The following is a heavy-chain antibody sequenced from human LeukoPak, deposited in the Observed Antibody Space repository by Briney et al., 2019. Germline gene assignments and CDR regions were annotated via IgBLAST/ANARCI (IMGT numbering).Heavy chain of an antibody. V-gene: IGHV4-39*07. CDR2: IYYSGST. D-gene: IGHD1-26*01. Sequence: SQTLSLTCTVSGGSISSSSYYWGWIRQPPGKGLEWIGSIYYSGSTYYNPSLKSRVTISVDTSKNQFSLKLSSVTAADTAVYYCARLLMGYDAFDIWGRGTMVTVSS. J-gene: IGHJ3*02. CDR1: GGSISSSSYY. CDR3: ARLLMGYDAFDI.